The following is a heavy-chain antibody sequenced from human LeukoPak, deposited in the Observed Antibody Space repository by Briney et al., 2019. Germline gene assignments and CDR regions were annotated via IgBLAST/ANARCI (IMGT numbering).Heavy chain of an antibody. D-gene: IGHD6-19*01. CDR1: GGSFSDYY. J-gene: IGHJ4*02. CDR2: INHSGST. V-gene: IGHV4-34*01. CDR3: ARTFRNSGWGIDY. Sequence: SETLSLTCAVYGGSFSDYYWSWIRQPPGKGLEGIGEINHSGSTNYNPSLTSRVTILVDTSKNQFSLKLTSVTAADTAVYYCARTFRNSGWGIDYWGQGTQVTVSS.